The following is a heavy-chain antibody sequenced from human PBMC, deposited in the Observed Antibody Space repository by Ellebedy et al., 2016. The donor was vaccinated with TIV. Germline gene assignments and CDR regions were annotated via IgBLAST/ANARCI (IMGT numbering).Heavy chain of an antibody. D-gene: IGHD4-17*01. CDR1: GFSFRSYW. J-gene: IGHJ5*02. Sequence: PGGSLRLSCAASGFSFRSYWMSWVRQAPGKGLEWVATIYQDGSDEYYVDSVKGRFTISRDNDNKALFLQMNSLRVEDTAVYYCARRGSYGDYAVQINSWFDPWGRGTLVTVSS. CDR3: ARRGSYGDYAVQINSWFDP. V-gene: IGHV3-7*01. CDR2: IYQDGSDE.